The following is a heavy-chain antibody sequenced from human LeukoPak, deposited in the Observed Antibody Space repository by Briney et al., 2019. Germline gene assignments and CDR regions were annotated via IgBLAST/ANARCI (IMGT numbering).Heavy chain of an antibody. V-gene: IGHV3-23*01. CDR2: ISGSGGST. CDR3: EKAYTSSWYYFDY. CDR1: GFTFSSYA. Sequence: GGSLRLSCAASGFTFSSYAMSWVRQAPGKGLEWVSAISGSGGSTYYADSVRGRFTISRDNSKNTLYLQMNSLRAEDTAVYYCEKAYTSSWYYFDYWGQGTLVTVSS. D-gene: IGHD6-13*01. J-gene: IGHJ4*02.